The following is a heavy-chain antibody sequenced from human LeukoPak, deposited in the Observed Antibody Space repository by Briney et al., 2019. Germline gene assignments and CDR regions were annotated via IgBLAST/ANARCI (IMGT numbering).Heavy chain of an antibody. CDR1: GGSISSGDYY. CDR3: VRQAQAHGDYGPFDY. D-gene: IGHD4-17*01. J-gene: IGHJ4*02. CDR2: LSYSGTT. V-gene: IGHV4-30-4*01. Sequence: PSQTLSLTCTVSGGSISSGDYYWSWIRQPPGKGLEWIASLSYSGTTNYNPFLKSRVTMSVDTSKKQLSLRLNSVTAADTAVYYCVRQAQAHGDYGPFDYWGQGTLVTVSS.